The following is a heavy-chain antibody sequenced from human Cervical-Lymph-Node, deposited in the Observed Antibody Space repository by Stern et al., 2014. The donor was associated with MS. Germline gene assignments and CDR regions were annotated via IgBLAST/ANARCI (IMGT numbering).Heavy chain of an antibody. Sequence: EVHLVESGGGLVQPGGSLRLSCATSGFTFSSYAMNWVRQAPGKGLAWVSCISGSGGSIDYADSVKGRFTISRDNSKDTLYLQMNSLRAEDTAVYYCAKDRSVGGDCYSNWFDPWGQGTLVTVSS. V-gene: IGHV3-23*04. CDR1: GFTFSSYA. CDR3: AKDRSVGGDCYSNWFDP. CDR2: ISGSGGSI. J-gene: IGHJ5*02. D-gene: IGHD2-21*02.